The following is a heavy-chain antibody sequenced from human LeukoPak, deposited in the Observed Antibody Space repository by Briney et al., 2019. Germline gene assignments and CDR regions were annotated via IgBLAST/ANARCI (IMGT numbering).Heavy chain of an antibody. CDR2: MYSGVGT. J-gene: IGHJ4*02. CDR1: GWTDSTYY. Sequence: GGSLSLSCAASGWTDSTYYMTGVRQAPGKGLDCVSVMYSGVGTYNADAVKARFTVSIHTSKTTPYLQMNSPRAEDTAMYYSARAVGYCTSTTCLLPYDYWGQGALVTVSS. D-gene: IGHD2-2*01. CDR3: ARAVGYCTSTTCLLPYDY. V-gene: IGHV3-53*01.